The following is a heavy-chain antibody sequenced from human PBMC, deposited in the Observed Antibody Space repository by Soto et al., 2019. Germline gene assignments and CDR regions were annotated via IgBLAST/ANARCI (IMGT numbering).Heavy chain of an antibody. V-gene: IGHV1-18*01. CDR2: ISAYNGNT. Sequence: ASVKVSCKASGYTFTSYGISWVRQAPGQGLEWMGWISAYNGNTNYAQKIQGRVTMTTDTSTSTAYMELRSLRSDDTAVYYCARARYYYGSGFNMDVWGKGTTVTVSS. J-gene: IGHJ6*03. CDR3: ARARYYYGSGFNMDV. CDR1: GYTFTSYG. D-gene: IGHD3-10*01.